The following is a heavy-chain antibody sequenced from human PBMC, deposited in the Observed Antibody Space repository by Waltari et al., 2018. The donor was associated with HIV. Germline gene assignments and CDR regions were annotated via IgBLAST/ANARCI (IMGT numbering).Heavy chain of an antibody. CDR2: IDTTGTT. V-gene: IGHV4-61*02. CDR1: GGSISSGPYY. J-gene: IGHJ6*02. D-gene: IGHD2-15*01. Sequence: QVQLQESGPGLVKPSQTLSLTCTVSGGSISSGPYYWTWIRQPAGKGLEWIGRIDTTGTTNYNPALKSRVTISVDTSNNQFSLKLTSVTVADTALYYCAREGCSGGSCYRYYYYYYGLDVWGQGTTVTVSS. CDR3: AREGCSGGSCYRYYYYYYGLDV.